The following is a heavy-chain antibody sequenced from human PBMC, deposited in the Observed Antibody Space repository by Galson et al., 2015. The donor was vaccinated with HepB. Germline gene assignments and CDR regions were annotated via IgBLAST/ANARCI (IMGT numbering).Heavy chain of an antibody. Sequence: SVKVSCKASGGTFSTYTITWVRQAPGQGLEWMGRIIPFLDIANYAQEFQGRVTITADKSTSTAYMELSSLRSEDTAVYYCARRARGSGPAAFDIWGQGTMVTVS. CDR1: GGTFSTYT. J-gene: IGHJ3*02. CDR2: IIPFLDIA. D-gene: IGHD5-12*01. CDR3: ARRARGSGPAAFDI. V-gene: IGHV1-69*02.